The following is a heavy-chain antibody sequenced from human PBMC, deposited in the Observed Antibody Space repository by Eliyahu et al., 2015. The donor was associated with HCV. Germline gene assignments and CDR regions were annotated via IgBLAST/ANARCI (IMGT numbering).Heavy chain of an antibody. CDR2: IYPGDSDT. D-gene: IGHD3-9*01. J-gene: IGHJ4*02. CDR3: ARLNYDILTGYQYYFDY. Sequence: EVQLVQSGAXVKKPGESLKISCKGSGXXFTSYWIGXVRQMPGKGLEWVGIIYPGDSDTRYSPSFQGQVTISADKSISTAYLQWSSLKASDTAMYYCARLNYDILTGYQYYFDYWGQGTLVTVSS. CDR1: GXXFTSYW. V-gene: IGHV5-51*03.